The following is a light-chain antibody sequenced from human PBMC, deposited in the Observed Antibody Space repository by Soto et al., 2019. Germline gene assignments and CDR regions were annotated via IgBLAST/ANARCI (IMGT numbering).Light chain of an antibody. J-gene: IGKJ5*01. V-gene: IGKV1-39*01. CDR2: AAS. CDR3: QQSYSTPIT. CDR1: QNIRNY. Sequence: EIQMTQSPSSLSASVRDSVTITCRASQNIRNYLNWYQQKPGRAPKILIYAASSLQSGVPSRFSGSGSGTDFTLTISSLQPEDFATYYCQQSYSTPITFGQGTRLEIK.